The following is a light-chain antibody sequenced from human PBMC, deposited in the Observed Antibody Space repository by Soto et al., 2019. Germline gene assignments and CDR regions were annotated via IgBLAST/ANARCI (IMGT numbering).Light chain of an antibody. Sequence: DIQLTQSPSFLSASVGDRVTITCRASQGITNYLAWYQQKPGKAPNLLIYAASTLQGGVPSRFSGSGSGTDFTPTISTLPPEDFATYYYQHLTRTPLTFGGGTKVETK. J-gene: IGKJ4*01. CDR3: QHLTRTPLT. CDR2: AAS. V-gene: IGKV1-9*01. CDR1: QGITNY.